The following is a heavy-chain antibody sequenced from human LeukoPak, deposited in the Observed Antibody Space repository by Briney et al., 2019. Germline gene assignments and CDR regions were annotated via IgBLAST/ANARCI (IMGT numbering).Heavy chain of an antibody. D-gene: IGHD3-3*01. V-gene: IGHV4-39*01. CDR3: ASAAYYDFWSGYHDWFDP. CDR1: GGSISSSSYY. CDR2: IYYSGST. Sequence: PSETLSLTCTVSGGSISSSSYYWGWIRQPPGKGLEWIGSIYYSGSTYYNPSLKSRVTISVDTSKNQFSLKLSSVTAADTAVYYCASAAYYDFWSGYHDWFDPWGRGTLVTVSS. J-gene: IGHJ5*02.